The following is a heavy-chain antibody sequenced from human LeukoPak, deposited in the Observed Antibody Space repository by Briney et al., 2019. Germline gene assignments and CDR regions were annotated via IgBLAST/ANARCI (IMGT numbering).Heavy chain of an antibody. CDR1: GFTFSSYA. CDR2: ISGSGGST. J-gene: IGHJ4*02. CDR3: ARGWQLGGYLDY. V-gene: IGHV3-23*01. D-gene: IGHD6-6*01. Sequence: GGSLRLSCAASGFTFSSYAMSWVRQAPGKGLEWVSAISGSGGSTYYADSVKGRFTISRDNSKNMLYLQMNSLRAEDTAIFFCARGWQLGGYLDYWGQGTLVTVSS.